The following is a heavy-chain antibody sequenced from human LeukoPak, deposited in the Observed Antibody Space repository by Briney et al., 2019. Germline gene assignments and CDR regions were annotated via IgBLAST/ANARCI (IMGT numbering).Heavy chain of an antibody. CDR1: GFTFSSYA. D-gene: IGHD2-2*01. Sequence: GGSLRLSCSASGFTFSSYAMNWVRQAPGKGLEYVSAITSNGSSTYYADSVKGRFTISRDNSKNTLYLQMSSLRAEDTAVYYCVKGRCSDSSCYGGDYWGQGALVTVSS. CDR2: ITSNGSST. V-gene: IGHV3-64D*06. CDR3: VKGRCSDSSCYGGDY. J-gene: IGHJ4*02.